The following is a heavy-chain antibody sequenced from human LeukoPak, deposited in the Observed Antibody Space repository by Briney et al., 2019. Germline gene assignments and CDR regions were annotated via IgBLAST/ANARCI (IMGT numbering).Heavy chain of an antibody. CDR2: IRYDGSNK. D-gene: IGHD4-17*01. Sequence: GGSLRLSCAASGFTFSSYGMHWVRQAPGKGLEWVAFIRYDGSNKYYADSVKGRFTISRDNSKNTLYLQMNGLRAEDTAVYYCAKDRKGTVTTYFDYWGQGTLVTVSS. V-gene: IGHV3-30*02. CDR3: AKDRKGTVTTYFDY. CDR1: GFTFSSYG. J-gene: IGHJ4*02.